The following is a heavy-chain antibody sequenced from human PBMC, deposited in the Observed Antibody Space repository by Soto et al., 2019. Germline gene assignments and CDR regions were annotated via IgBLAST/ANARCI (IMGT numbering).Heavy chain of an antibody. Sequence: EVQLMESGGGLVQPGGSLRLSCAASGFTFSHYAMSWVRQAPGKGLQWVSTIFGSGAPTHYADSVKGRFGISRDNSNNMLFLERNSLKDEDTAVYYCTREASSWGFAFDLWGQRTRVAVSS. CDR3: TREASSWGFAFDL. V-gene: IGHV3-23*01. J-gene: IGHJ3*01. CDR2: IFGSGAPT. D-gene: IGHD3-16*01. CDR1: GFTFSHYA.